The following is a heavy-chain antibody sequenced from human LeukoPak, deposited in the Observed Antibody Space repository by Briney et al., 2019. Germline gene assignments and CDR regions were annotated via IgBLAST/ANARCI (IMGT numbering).Heavy chain of an antibody. J-gene: IGHJ4*02. CDR2: IVGSGGST. Sequence: GGSLRLSCAASGFTFNIYAMSWVRQAPGKGLEWVSGIVGSGGSTYYADSVKGRFTISRDNSKNTLYLQMNSPRAEDTAVYYCAKDRLTGTMRSPFDDWGQGTLVTVSS. D-gene: IGHD1-7*01. CDR3: AKDRLTGTMRSPFDD. V-gene: IGHV3-23*01. CDR1: GFTFNIYA.